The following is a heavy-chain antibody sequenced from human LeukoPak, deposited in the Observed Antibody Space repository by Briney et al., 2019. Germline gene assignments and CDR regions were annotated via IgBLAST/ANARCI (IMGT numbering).Heavy chain of an antibody. J-gene: IGHJ4*02. CDR3: ARAISASTVYYFDY. CDR1: RASIRSDY. CDR2: ISYSGST. V-gene: IGHV4-59*01. D-gene: IGHD4-17*01. Sequence: SETLSLTCSVSRASIRSDYWNWLRQPPGKGLESIGYISYSGSTNYNPSLKKRVTISLDASKNQVSLTLYSVTAADTAAYYCARAISASTVYYFDYWGQGILVTVSS.